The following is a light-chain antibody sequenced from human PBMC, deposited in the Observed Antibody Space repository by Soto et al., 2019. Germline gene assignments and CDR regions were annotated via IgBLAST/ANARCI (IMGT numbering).Light chain of an antibody. CDR3: KQYYSYPGT. Sequence: AIRMTQSPSSLSASTGDRVTITCRASQGISSYLAWYQQKPGKAPKLLIYAASTLQSGVPSRFSGSGSGTDFTITISCLQSEDFATYYCKQYYSYPGTFGHGTKVDIK. V-gene: IGKV1-8*01. CDR2: AAS. J-gene: IGKJ3*01. CDR1: QGISSY.